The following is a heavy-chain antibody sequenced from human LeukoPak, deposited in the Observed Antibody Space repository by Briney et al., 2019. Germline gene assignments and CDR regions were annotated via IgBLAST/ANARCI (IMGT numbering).Heavy chain of an antibody. CDR1: GYTFTSYG. Sequence: ASVKVSCKASGYTFTSYGISWVRQAPGQGLEWMGWISDYNGNTNYAQKLQGRVTMTTDTSTSTAYMEPRSLRSDDTAVYYCARGVRYYYGSGSYYNPSDYWGQGTLVTVSS. D-gene: IGHD3-10*01. V-gene: IGHV1-18*01. J-gene: IGHJ4*02. CDR3: ARGVRYYYGSGSYYNPSDY. CDR2: ISDYNGNT.